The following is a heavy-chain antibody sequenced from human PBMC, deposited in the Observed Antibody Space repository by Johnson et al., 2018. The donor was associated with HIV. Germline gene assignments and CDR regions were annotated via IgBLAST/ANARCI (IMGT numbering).Heavy chain of an antibody. Sequence: VQLVESGGGLVQPGRSLRLSCAASGFTFDDYAMHWVRQAPGKGLEWVSGISWNSGSIGYADSVKGRFTISSDNAKNSLYLQMNSLRAEDTALYYCAKEIFPGVVVVAATGEAAFDIWGQGTMVTVSS. V-gene: IGHV3-9*01. CDR1: GFTFDDYA. CDR3: AKEIFPGVVVVAATGEAAFDI. D-gene: IGHD2-15*01. CDR2: ISWNSGSI. J-gene: IGHJ3*02.